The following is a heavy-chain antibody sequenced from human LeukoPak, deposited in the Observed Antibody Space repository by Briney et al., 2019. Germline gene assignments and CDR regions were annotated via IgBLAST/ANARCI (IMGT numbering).Heavy chain of an antibody. CDR3: AKDGGSSGWYDEYFQH. V-gene: IGHV3-43D*03. CDR1: GFTFDDYA. Sequence: GGSLRLSCAASGFTFDDYAMHWVRQAPGKGLEWVSLISWDGGSTYYADSVKGRFTISRDNSKNSLYLQMNSLRAEDTALYYCAKDGGSSGWYDEYFQHWGQGTLVTVSS. CDR2: ISWDGGST. J-gene: IGHJ1*01. D-gene: IGHD6-19*01.